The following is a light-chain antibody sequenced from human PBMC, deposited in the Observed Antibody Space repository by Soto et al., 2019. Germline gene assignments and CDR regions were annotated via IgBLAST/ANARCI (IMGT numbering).Light chain of an antibody. CDR3: GTWDSSLNVVL. J-gene: IGLJ2*01. CDR1: SSNIGHNL. CDR2: DNN. Sequence: QSVLTQPPSVSAAPGQNVTISCSGSSSNIGHNLVSWYRQLPGTAPKLVIFDNNKRPSGIPDRFSGSKSGTSATLGITGLQTGDEADYYCGTWDSSLNVVLFGGGTKLTVL. V-gene: IGLV1-51*01.